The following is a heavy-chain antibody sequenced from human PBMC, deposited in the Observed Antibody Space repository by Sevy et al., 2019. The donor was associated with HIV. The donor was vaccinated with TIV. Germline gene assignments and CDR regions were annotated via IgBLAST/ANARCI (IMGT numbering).Heavy chain of an antibody. CDR1: GFTVSSKY. CDR2: IYSGGTT. V-gene: IGHV3-53*01. Sequence: GGSLRLSCAASGFTVSSKYMSWVRQAPGKGLEWVSTIYSGGTTYYADSVKGRFTIPRDNSQNTLWLQMNSLRAEDTAVYYWARAPRYYYYGMDVWGQGTTVTVSS. J-gene: IGHJ6*02. CDR3: ARAPRYYYYGMDV.